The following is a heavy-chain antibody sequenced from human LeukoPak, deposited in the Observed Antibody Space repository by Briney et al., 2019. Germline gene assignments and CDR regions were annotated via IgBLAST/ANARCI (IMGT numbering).Heavy chain of an antibody. Sequence: PGGSLRLSCAASGFTLSSYNMNWVRQAPGKGLEWVSYISGSGTTIYYADSVKGRFTISRDNAQNSLYLQMNSLRAEDTAVYYCARAGSGSYKPFFDYWGQGILVTVSS. D-gene: IGHD3-10*01. CDR2: ISGSGTTI. V-gene: IGHV3-48*01. CDR3: ARAGSGSYKPFFDY. CDR1: GFTLSSYN. J-gene: IGHJ4*02.